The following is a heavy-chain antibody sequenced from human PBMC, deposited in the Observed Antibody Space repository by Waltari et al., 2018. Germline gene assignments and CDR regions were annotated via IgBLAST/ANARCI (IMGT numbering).Heavy chain of an antibody. V-gene: IGHV4-34*01. Sequence: QVQLQQWGAGLLKPSETLSLTCAVCGGSFSGYYWSWIRQPPGKGLEWIGEINHSGSTNYNPSLKSRVTISVDTSKNQFSLKLSSVTTADTAVYYCARLPGAWGQGTLVTVSS. CDR3: ARLPGA. D-gene: IGHD2-8*02. CDR2: INHSGST. J-gene: IGHJ5*02. CDR1: GGSFSGYY.